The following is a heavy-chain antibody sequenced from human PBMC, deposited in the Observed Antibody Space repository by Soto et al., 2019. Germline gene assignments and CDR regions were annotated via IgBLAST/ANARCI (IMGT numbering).Heavy chain of an antibody. D-gene: IGHD6-13*01. CDR1: RFTFNTYT. CDR2: ISASGDNT. CDR3: VKGLRTTSLYSFDC. V-gene: IGHV3-23*01. J-gene: IGHJ4*02. Sequence: EVQLLASGGGLVQPGGSLRLSCAASRFTFNTYTMGWVRQVPGKGLEWVSVISASGDNTHYADSVKGRFTISRDNSKNTVYLQMNSLRAEDTVVYYCVKGLRTTSLYSFDCWDQGTLVTVCS.